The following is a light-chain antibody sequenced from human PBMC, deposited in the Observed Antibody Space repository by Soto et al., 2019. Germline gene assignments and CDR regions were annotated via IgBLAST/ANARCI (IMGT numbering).Light chain of an antibody. V-gene: IGKV1-33*01. CDR1: QDISNS. Sequence: DIPMTQSPPSLSASVGDRVTITCQASQDISNSLNWFQHKPGKAPNLVIYDASNLEIGVPSRFSGSGSGTDFTFTITSLRPEDIATYYCQKSDHLPLFGPGTKVESK. J-gene: IGKJ3*01. CDR2: DAS. CDR3: QKSDHLPL.